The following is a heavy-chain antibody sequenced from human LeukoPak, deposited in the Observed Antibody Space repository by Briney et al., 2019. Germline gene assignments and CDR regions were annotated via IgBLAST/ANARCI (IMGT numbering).Heavy chain of an antibody. D-gene: IGHD3-16*01. V-gene: IGHV3-23*01. CDR2: IRGSGDNT. CDR3: AKSVGWGGYDAFDI. Sequence: GSLRLSCAASGFTFSSHAMSWVRQAPGKGLEWVSAIRGSGDNTFYADSVKGRFAISRDNSKNTVYLQMNSLGAEDTAVYYCAKSVGWGGYDAFDIWGQGTMVIVSS. J-gene: IGHJ3*02. CDR1: GFTFSSHA.